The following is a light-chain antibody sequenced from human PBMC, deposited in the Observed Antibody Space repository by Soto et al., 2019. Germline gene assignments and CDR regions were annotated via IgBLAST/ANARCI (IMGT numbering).Light chain of an antibody. CDR1: QSIGSY. CDR3: QQSYITPPLT. J-gene: IGKJ4*01. Sequence: DIQMTQSPSSLSASVGDRVTIPCRASQSIGSYLNWYQHKPGKAPKLLIYAASYVQTGAPSRFSGSGSGTDFTLTITSLQPEDFATYYCQQSYITPPLTFGGGTKVDIK. CDR2: AAS. V-gene: IGKV1-39*01.